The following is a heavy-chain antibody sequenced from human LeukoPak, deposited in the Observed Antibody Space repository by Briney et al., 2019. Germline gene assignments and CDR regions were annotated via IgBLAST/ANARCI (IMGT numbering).Heavy chain of an antibody. CDR2: ISGNGINT. Sequence: PGGSLRLSCATSGFTFNIYAMNWFRQAPGTGLEWFSIISGNGINTYYADSVKGRFTISRDDSKNTLYLQMNSLRVDDTAIYYCARGVSDWGQGTLVTVAS. V-gene: IGHV3-23*01. CDR1: GFTFNIYA. CDR3: ARGVSD. J-gene: IGHJ4*02. D-gene: IGHD3-16*01.